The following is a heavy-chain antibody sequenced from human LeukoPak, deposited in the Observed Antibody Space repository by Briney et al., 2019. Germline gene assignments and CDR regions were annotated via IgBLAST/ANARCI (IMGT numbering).Heavy chain of an antibody. CDR1: GGSISSYY. CDR3: ARDRIVVVPAAINNWFDP. J-gene: IGHJ5*02. Sequence: PSETLSLTCTVSGGSISSYYWSWIRQPAGKGLEWIGRIYTSGSTNYNPSLKSRVTMSVDTSKNQFSLNLSSVTAADTAVYYCARDRIVVVPAAINNWFDPWGQGTLVTVSS. CDR2: IYTSGST. D-gene: IGHD2-2*01. V-gene: IGHV4-4*07.